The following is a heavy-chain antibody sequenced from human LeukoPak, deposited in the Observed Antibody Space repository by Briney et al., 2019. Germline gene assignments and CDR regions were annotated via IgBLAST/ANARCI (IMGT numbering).Heavy chain of an antibody. CDR3: ARLSSGWSSDDY. CDR2: INHSGST. J-gene: IGHJ4*02. Sequence: PSETLSLTCAVYGGSFSGYYWSWIRQPPGKGLEWIGEINHSGSTNYNPSLKSRVTISVDTSKNRFSLKLSSVTAADTAVYYCARLSSGWSSDDYWGQGTLVTVSS. V-gene: IGHV4-34*01. CDR1: GGSFSGYY. D-gene: IGHD6-19*01.